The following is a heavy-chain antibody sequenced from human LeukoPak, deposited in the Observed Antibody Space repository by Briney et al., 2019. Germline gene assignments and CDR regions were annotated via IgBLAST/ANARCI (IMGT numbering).Heavy chain of an antibody. CDR3: ARGENSGSYFPDDY. D-gene: IGHD1-26*01. CDR1: GGSISSYY. V-gene: IGHV4-59*01. Sequence: SETLSLTCTVSGGSISSYYWSWIRQPPGKGLEWIGYIYYSGSTNYNPSLKSRVTISVDTSKNQFSLKLSSVTAADTAVYYCARGENSGSYFPDDYWGQGTLVTVSS. CDR2: IYYSGST. J-gene: IGHJ4*02.